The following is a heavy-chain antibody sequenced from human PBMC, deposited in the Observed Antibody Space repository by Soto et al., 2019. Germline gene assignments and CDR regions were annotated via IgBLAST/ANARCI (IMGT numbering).Heavy chain of an antibody. CDR3: ARVGYGSGSSTIPYYFYYMDV. Sequence: ASVKVSCKASGYTFTSYDINWVRQATGQGLEWMRWMNPNSGNTGYAQKFQGRVTMTRNTSISTAYMELSSLRAEDAAVYYCARVGYGSGSSTIPYYFYYMDVWGKGTTVTVSS. J-gene: IGHJ6*03. V-gene: IGHV1-8*01. CDR1: GYTFTSYD. CDR2: MNPNSGNT. D-gene: IGHD3-10*01.